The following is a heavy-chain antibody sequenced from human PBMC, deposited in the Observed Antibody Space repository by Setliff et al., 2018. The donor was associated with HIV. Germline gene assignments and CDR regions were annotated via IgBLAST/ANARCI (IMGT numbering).Heavy chain of an antibody. CDR1: GYTFTGYY. CDR3: ARDIAAWGYFDY. Sequence: ASVKVSCKASGYTFTGYYMHWVRQAPGQGLEWMGRINPNSGGTNYAQNFQGRVTTTRDTSISTAYMELSRLRSDDTAVYYCARDIAAWGYFDYWGQETMVTVSS. D-gene: IGHD6-6*01. V-gene: IGHV1-2*06. J-gene: IGHJ4*03. CDR2: INPNSGGT.